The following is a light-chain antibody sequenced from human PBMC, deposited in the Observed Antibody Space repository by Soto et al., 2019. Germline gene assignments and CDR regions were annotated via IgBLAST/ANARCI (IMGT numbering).Light chain of an antibody. CDR1: QGISSY. Sequence: TQLTQSPSSLSASVGDRVTITCRASQGISSYLAWFQQKPGKAPNLLIYGASTLQSVVPPRFSGSGSATDFTLTISSLQHADFATYYCQQLNTYPLTFGGGTKVPIK. V-gene: IGKV1-9*01. CDR2: GAS. J-gene: IGKJ4*01. CDR3: QQLNTYPLT.